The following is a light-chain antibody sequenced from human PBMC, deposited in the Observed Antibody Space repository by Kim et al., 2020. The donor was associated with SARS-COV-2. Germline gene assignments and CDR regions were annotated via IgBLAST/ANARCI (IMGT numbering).Light chain of an antibody. CDR2: FDN. CDR1: NTGTKG. Sequence: APRQAAWVTCRETNTGTKGVFWFQQKPGQAPTLVIHFDNDRPSGIPERFSGSNSGDTATLTISRVEAGDEADYYCHVSDSSNGHYVFGTGTKVTVL. CDR3: HVSDSSNGHYV. V-gene: IGLV3-21*04. J-gene: IGLJ1*01.